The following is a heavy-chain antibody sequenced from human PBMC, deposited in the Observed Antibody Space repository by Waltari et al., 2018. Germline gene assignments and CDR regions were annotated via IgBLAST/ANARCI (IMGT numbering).Heavy chain of an antibody. CDR2: IDPADSYT. J-gene: IGHJ3*01. Sequence: ELQLVQSGAEVKKPGESLTISCQGFPFSLRVYWISWVRQVPGIGLEWMGRIDPADSYTNYNPSFQGHVIISADKSINTAYLQWSSLEASDSAMYYCVRDGYNAAAFDVWGQGTNVIVSS. V-gene: IGHV5-10-1*03. CDR1: PFSLRVYW. D-gene: IGHD5-12*01. CDR3: VRDGYNAAAFDV.